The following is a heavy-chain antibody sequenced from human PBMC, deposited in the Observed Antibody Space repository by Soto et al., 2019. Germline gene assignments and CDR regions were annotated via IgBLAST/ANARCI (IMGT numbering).Heavy chain of an antibody. J-gene: IGHJ4*02. CDR1: GFTFSSYA. V-gene: IGHV3-23*01. Sequence: GGSLRLSCAASGFTFSSYAMSWVRQAPGKGLEWVSAISGSGGSTYYADSVKGRFTISRDNSKNTLYLQMNSLRAEDTAVYYCANGIPENYDYVWGSYRYTGGYWGQGTLVTVSS. CDR2: ISGSGGST. D-gene: IGHD3-16*02. CDR3: ANGIPENYDYVWGSYRYTGGY.